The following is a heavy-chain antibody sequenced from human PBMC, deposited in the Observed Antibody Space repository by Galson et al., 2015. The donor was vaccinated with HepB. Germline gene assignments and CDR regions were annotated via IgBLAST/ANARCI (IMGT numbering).Heavy chain of an antibody. V-gene: IGHV3-48*04. J-gene: IGHJ6*02. Sequence: SLRLSCAASGFTFSSYSMNWVRQAPGKGLEWVSYISSSSSTIYYADSVKGRFTISRDNAKNSLYLQMNSLRAEDTAVYYCAREEWLVSGLGMDVWGQGTTVTVSS. CDR3: AREEWLVSGLGMDV. CDR2: ISSSSSTI. CDR1: GFTFSSYS. D-gene: IGHD6-19*01.